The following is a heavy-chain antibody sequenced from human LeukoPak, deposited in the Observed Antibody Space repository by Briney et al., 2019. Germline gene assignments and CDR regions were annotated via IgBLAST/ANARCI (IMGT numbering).Heavy chain of an antibody. J-gene: IGHJ6*02. V-gene: IGHV1-69*13. D-gene: IGHD6-19*01. CDR3: ARSSRGPEWYYYYYGMDV. Sequence: GASVKVSCKASGGTFSSYAISWVRQAPGQGLEWMGGIIPIFGTANYAQKFQGRVTITADESTSTAYMELSSLRSEDTAVYYCARSSRGPEWYYYYYGMDVWGQGTTVTVSS. CDR2: IIPIFGTA. CDR1: GGTFSSYA.